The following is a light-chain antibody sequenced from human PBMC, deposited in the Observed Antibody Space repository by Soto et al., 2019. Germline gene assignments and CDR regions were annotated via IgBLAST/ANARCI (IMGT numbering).Light chain of an antibody. CDR1: RSNIGGNT. V-gene: IGLV1-44*01. Sequence: QSVLTQPPSASGTPGQRVTISWSGSRSNIGGNTVNWDQQLPGKAPKIVIYSNNQRPSGAPVRFSGSKSGPSASLAISGLQSEDEADYYCVAWADSLNGYVVFGGGTKVTVL. CDR3: VAWADSLNGYVV. CDR2: SNN. J-gene: IGLJ2*01.